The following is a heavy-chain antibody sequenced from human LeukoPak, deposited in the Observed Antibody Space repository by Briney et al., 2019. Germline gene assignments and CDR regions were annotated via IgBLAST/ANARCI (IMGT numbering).Heavy chain of an antibody. CDR2: IYYSGST. CDR1: GGSISSSRYY. J-gene: IGHJ4*02. V-gene: IGHV4-39*01. CDR3: ARGSGLYGSGSYYVY. Sequence: ASETLSLTCTVSGGSISSSRYYWGWIRQPPGKGLEWIGSIYYSGSTYYNPSLKSRVTISVDTSKNQFSLKLNSLTAADTAVYYCARGSGLYGSGSYYVYWGQGTLVTVSS. D-gene: IGHD3-10*01.